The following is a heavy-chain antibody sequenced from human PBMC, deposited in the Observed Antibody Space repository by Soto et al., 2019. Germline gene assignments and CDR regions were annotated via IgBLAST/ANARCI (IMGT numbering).Heavy chain of an antibody. CDR3: ASTLDWSPLADWFDP. Sequence: GASVKVSCKASGYTFTIYDINWVRQAPGQGLEWMGWMSANNGNTNYAQKLQGRVTMTTDKSTSTAYMELSSLRSEDTAVYYCASTLDWSPLADWFDPWGQGTLVTVSS. CDR2: MSANNGNT. V-gene: IGHV1-18*01. D-gene: IGHD3-9*01. J-gene: IGHJ5*02. CDR1: GYTFTIYD.